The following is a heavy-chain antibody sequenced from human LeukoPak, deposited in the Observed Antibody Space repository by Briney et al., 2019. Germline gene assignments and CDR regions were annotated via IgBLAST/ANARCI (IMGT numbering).Heavy chain of an antibody. CDR1: GFTFSSYG. V-gene: IGHV3-30*02. J-gene: IGHJ4*02. D-gene: IGHD2/OR15-2a*01. CDR2: IRYDGTNK. CDR3: ATYTIVPSGVDY. Sequence: PGGSLRLSCAASGFTFSSYGMHWVRQAPGKGLEWVAFIRYDGTNKYHADSVKVRFTISRDNSKNTLYLQMNSLRAEDTAVYYCATYTIVPSGVDYWGQGTLVTVSS.